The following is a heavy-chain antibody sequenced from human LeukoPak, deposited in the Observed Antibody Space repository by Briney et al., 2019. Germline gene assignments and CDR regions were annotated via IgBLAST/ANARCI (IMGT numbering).Heavy chain of an antibody. D-gene: IGHD2-15*01. J-gene: IGHJ5*02. CDR3: VRDVWLPGCSDVSCSSLDP. Sequence: GGSLRLSCAASGLTFTTYGFHWVRQAPGPGLERVAVIWHDGSKEYYGDSVKGRFTVSKDDPKNTVYLQMNNLRAEDTAVYFCVRDVWLPGCSDVSCSSLDPWGQGTLVAVSS. CDR2: IWHDGSKE. CDR1: GLTFTTYG. V-gene: IGHV3-33*01.